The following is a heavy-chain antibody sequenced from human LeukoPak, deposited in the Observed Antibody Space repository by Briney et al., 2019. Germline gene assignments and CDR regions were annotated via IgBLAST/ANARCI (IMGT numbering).Heavy chain of an antibody. V-gene: IGHV4-59*01. CDR1: GGSISSYY. Sequence: PSETLSLTCTVSGGSISSYYWSWIRQPPGKGLEWIGYIYYSGSTNYNPSLKSRVTISVDTSKNQFSLKLSSVTAADTAVYYCARGQDRIVGATTFDYWGQGTLVTVSS. D-gene: IGHD1-26*01. CDR2: IYYSGST. J-gene: IGHJ4*02. CDR3: ARGQDRIVGATTFDY.